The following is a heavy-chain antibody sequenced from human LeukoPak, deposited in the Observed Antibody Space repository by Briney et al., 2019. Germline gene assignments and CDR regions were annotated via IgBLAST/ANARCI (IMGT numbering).Heavy chain of an antibody. Sequence: GRSLRLSCAASGFTFSSYGMHWVRQAPGKGLEWVAVISYDGSNKYYADSVKGRFTISRGNSKNTLYLQMNSLRAEDTAVYYCAKEIASSSWYGYYYYGMDVWGQGTTVTVSS. V-gene: IGHV3-30*18. D-gene: IGHD6-13*01. CDR2: ISYDGSNK. CDR3: AKEIASSSWYGYYYYGMDV. CDR1: GFTFSSYG. J-gene: IGHJ6*02.